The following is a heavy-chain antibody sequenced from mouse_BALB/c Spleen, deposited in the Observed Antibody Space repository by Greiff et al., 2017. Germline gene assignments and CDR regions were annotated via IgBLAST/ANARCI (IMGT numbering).Heavy chain of an antibody. CDR1: GYTFTNYW. CDR3: ASIYYYGSSYWTWFAY. CDR2: IYPGGGYT. D-gene: IGHD1-1*01. Sequence: QVQLQQSGAELVRPGTSVKISCKASGYTFTNYWLGWVKQRPGHGLEWIGDIYPGGGYTNYNEKFKGKATLTADTSSSTAYMQLSSLTSEDSAVYFCASIYYYGSSYWTWFAYWGQGTLVTVSA. V-gene: IGHV1-63*02. J-gene: IGHJ3*01.